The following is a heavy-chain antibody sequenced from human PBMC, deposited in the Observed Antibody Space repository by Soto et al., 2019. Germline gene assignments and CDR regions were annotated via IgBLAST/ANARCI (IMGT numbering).Heavy chain of an antibody. CDR2: VFSSGST. J-gene: IGHJ6*02. D-gene: IGHD3-3*02. V-gene: IGHV4-4*07. Sequence: PSETLSLPCRVPGCAISSYYRSWVRQPAGKGLEWIGRVFSSGSTNYNASLKSRVTMSIDTSKNEVSLTLRSVTAADTGVYYCARAAFSYFGTDVWGPGTTVTVSS. CDR3: ARAAFSYFGTDV. CDR1: GCAISSYY.